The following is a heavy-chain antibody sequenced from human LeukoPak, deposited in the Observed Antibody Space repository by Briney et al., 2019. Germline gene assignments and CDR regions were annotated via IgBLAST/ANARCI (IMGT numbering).Heavy chain of an antibody. CDR1: GGSFSGYY. CDR3: ARGEIDYYGSGSYWSPIDY. D-gene: IGHD3-10*01. J-gene: IGHJ4*02. Sequence: SETLSLTCAVYGGSFSGYYWSWIRQPPGKGLEWIGEINHSGSTNCNPSLKSRVTISVDTSKNQFSLKLSSVTAADTAVYYCARGEIDYYGSGSYWSPIDYWGQGTLVTVSS. CDR2: INHSGST. V-gene: IGHV4-34*01.